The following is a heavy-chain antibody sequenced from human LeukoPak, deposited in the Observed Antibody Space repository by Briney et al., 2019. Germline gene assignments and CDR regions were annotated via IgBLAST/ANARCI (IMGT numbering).Heavy chain of an antibody. V-gene: IGHV4-59*01. J-gene: IGHJ4*02. D-gene: IGHD5-18*01. CDR3: ARGYSYGYADY. CDR2: IYYSGST. Sequence: NPSQTLSLTCTVSGGSISSYYWSWIRQPPGKGLEWIGYIYYSGSTNYNPSLKSRVTISVDTSKNQFSLKLSSVTAADTAVYYCARGYSYGYADYWGQGTLVTVSS. CDR1: GGSISSYY.